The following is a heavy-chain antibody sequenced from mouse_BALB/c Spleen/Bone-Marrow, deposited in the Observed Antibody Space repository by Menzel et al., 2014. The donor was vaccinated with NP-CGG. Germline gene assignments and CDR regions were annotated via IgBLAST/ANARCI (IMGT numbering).Heavy chain of an antibody. Sequence: VKLMESGAELVRPGSSVKISCKASGYAFSTYWMNWVKQRPGQSLEWIGQASPGDGDTNYNGKFRGKATLTADKSSSTAYIQLSSLTSEDSAVYFCARVYYGNLDHWGQGTTLTVSS. J-gene: IGHJ2*01. CDR3: ARVYYGNLDH. CDR2: ASPGDGDT. V-gene: IGHV1-80*01. CDR1: GYAFSTYW. D-gene: IGHD2-1*01.